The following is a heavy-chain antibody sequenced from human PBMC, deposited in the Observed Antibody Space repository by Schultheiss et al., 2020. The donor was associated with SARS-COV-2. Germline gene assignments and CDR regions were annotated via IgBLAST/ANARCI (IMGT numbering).Heavy chain of an antibody. Sequence: SETLSLTCTVSGGSISSYYWSWIRQPPGKGLEWIGSIYYSGSTNYNPSLKSRVTISVDTSKNQFSLKLSSVTAADTAVYYCASGVPAATPYYYYYMDVWGKGTTVTVSS. V-gene: IGHV4-59*08. J-gene: IGHJ6*03. CDR2: IYYSGST. CDR3: ASGVPAATPYYYYYMDV. CDR1: GGSISSYY. D-gene: IGHD2-2*01.